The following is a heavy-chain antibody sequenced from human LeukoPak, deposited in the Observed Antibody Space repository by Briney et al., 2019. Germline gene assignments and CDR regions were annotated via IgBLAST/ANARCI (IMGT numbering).Heavy chain of an antibody. CDR1: GFTVSNYD. Sequence: AGGSLRLSCAVSGFTVSNYDMHWVRQATGKGLEWVSVIGIAGDTYYPGSVKGRFTISRENAKNSFYLQMNNLRAGDTAVYYCARAVAGTYFDLWGQGTLVTVSS. J-gene: IGHJ4*02. V-gene: IGHV3-13*01. D-gene: IGHD6-19*01. CDR2: IGIAGDT. CDR3: ARAVAGTYFDL.